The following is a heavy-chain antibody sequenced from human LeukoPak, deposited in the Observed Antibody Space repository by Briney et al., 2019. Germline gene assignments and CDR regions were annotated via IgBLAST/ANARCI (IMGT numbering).Heavy chain of an antibody. CDR2: IGTAGDT. CDR3: ARGTGTYFDY. J-gene: IGHJ4*02. Sequence: GGSLRLSCAASGFTLSTYDMHWVRQVTGKGLEWVSVIGTAGDTYYAGSVQGRFTISRENAKNSLYLQMNSLRAGDTAAYYCARGTGTYFDYWGQGTLVTVSS. CDR1: GFTLSTYD. V-gene: IGHV3-13*01. D-gene: IGHD3/OR15-3a*01.